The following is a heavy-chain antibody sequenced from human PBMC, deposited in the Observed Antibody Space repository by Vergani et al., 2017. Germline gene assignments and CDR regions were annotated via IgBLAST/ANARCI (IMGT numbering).Heavy chain of an antibody. CDR3: ATGGDYYDSEEVW. V-gene: IGHV1-69*02. CDR1: GGTFSSYT. D-gene: IGHD3-22*01. J-gene: IGHJ4*02. CDR2: IIPILGIA. Sequence: QVQLVQSGAEVKKPGSSVKVSCKASGGTFSSYTISWVRQAPGQGLEWMGRIIPILGIANYAQKFQGRVTITADKSTSTAYMELCSLRSEDTAVYYCATGGDYYDSEEVWWGQGTLVTVSS.